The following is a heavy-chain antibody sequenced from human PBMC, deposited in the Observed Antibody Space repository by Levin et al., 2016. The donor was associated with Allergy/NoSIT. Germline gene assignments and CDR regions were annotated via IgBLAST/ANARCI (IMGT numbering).Heavy chain of an antibody. CDR3: AREYYDSSGYDHDALDI. Sequence: WIRQPPGKGLEWIGYIYYSGSTNYNPSLKSRVTISVDTSKNQFSLKLSSVTAADTAVYYCAREYYDSSGYDHDALDIWGQGTMVTVSS. D-gene: IGHD3-22*01. CDR2: IYYSGST. V-gene: IGHV4-59*01. J-gene: IGHJ3*02.